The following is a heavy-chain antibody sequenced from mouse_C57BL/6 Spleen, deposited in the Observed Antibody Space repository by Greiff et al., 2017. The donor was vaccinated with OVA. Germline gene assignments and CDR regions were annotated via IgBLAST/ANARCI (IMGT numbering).Heavy chain of an antibody. Sequence: VQLQQSGPELVKPGASVKISCKASGYAFSSSWLNWVKQRPGKGLEWIGRIYPGDGDTNYNGKFKGKATLTADKSSSTAYMQLSSLTSDDSAVYFCASNSGYWGQGTTLTVSS. CDR2: IYPGDGDT. CDR1: GYAFSSSW. J-gene: IGHJ2*01. V-gene: IGHV1-82*01. D-gene: IGHD3-1*01. CDR3: ASNSGY.